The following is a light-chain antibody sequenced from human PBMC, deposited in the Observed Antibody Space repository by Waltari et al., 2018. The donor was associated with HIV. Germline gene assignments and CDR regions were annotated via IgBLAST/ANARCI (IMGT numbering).Light chain of an antibody. J-gene: IGKJ5*01. CDR2: GAS. Sequence: IVMMKYPATLSVSPGERATLSCRASQSVTSSLAWYQHNPGQPPRLRSYGASTRATVTTSRFSGSGSETEVTLTISSLQSVDFAVYYCRQYYKWLVTFGQGTRLEIK. CDR1: QSVTSS. V-gene: IGKV3D-15*01. CDR3: RQYYKWLVT.